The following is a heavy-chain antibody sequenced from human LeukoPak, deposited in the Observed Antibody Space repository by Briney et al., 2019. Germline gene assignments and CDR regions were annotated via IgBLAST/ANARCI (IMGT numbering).Heavy chain of an antibody. CDR1: GDSISSSSYY. J-gene: IGHJ4*02. CDR2: FYYSGST. Sequence: SETLSLTCTVSGDSISSSSYYWGWIRQPPGKGLEWIGSFYYSGSTYYNPSLKSRVTISVDTPKNQFSLKLSSVTAADTAVYYCANRYCSGGSCYFDYWGQGTLVTVSS. D-gene: IGHD2-15*01. V-gene: IGHV4-39*01. CDR3: ANRYCSGGSCYFDY.